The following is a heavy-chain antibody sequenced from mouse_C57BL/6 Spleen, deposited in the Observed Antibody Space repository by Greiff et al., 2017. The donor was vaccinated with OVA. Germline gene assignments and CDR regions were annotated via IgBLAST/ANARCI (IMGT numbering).Heavy chain of an antibody. Sequence: VQLQQSGAELARPGASVKLSCKASGYNFTSYGISWVKQRTGQGLEWIGEIYPRSGNTYYNEKFKGKATLTADKSSSTAYMELRSLTSEDSAVYFCARWDYGSSSDYFDYWGQGTTLTVSS. V-gene: IGHV1-81*01. J-gene: IGHJ2*01. CDR1: GYNFTSYG. CDR3: ARWDYGSSSDYFDY. CDR2: IYPRSGNT. D-gene: IGHD1-1*01.